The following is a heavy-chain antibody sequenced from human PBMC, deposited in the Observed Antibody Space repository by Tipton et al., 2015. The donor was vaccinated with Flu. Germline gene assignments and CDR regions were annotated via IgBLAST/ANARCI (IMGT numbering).Heavy chain of an antibody. CDR1: EFTFSDYY. J-gene: IGHJ6*02. CDR3: ARERIGFLEWLFYGGMDV. V-gene: IGHV3-11*01. CDR2: ISSSGSTI. Sequence: SLRLSCAASEFTFSDYYMSWIRQAPGKGLEWVSYISSSGSTIYYADSVKGRFTISRDNAKNSLYLQMNSLRAEDTAVYYCARERIGFLEWLFYGGMDVWGQGTTVTVSS. D-gene: IGHD3-3*02.